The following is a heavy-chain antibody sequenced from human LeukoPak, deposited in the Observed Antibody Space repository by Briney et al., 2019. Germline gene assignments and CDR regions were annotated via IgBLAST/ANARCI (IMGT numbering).Heavy chain of an antibody. CDR3: ARGGFPQEIPAAVHDY. Sequence: ASVKVSCKASGYSFTTNDINWVRQATGQGLEWLGWINPNSGNAGYAQKFRGRVSMTRDTSISTVYLELSSLKFEDTAVYYCARGGFPQEIPAAVHDYWGQGTLVTVSS. V-gene: IGHV1-8*01. CDR1: GYSFTTND. J-gene: IGHJ4*02. CDR2: INPNSGNA. D-gene: IGHD2-2*01.